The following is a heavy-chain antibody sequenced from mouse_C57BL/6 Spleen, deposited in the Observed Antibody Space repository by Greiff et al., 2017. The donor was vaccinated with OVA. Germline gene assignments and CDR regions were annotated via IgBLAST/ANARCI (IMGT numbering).Heavy chain of an antibody. CDR2: IYPRDGST. V-gene: IGHV1-85*01. Sequence: VKLVESGPELVKPGASVKLSCKASGYTFTSYDINWVKQRPGQGLEWIGWIYPRDGSTKYNEKFKGKATLTVDTSSSTAYMELHSLTSEDSAVYFCARSGLYYGSSYYAMDYWGQGTSVTVSS. J-gene: IGHJ4*01. CDR3: ARSGLYYGSSYYAMDY. CDR1: GYTFTSYD. D-gene: IGHD1-1*01.